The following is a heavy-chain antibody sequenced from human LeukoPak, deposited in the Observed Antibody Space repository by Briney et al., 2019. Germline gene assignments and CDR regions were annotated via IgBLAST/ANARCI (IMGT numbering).Heavy chain of an antibody. Sequence: SETLSLTCTVSGGSISSYYWSWIRQPPGKGLEWIGYIYYSGSTYYNPSLKSRVTISVDTSKNQFSLKLSSVTAADTAVYYCARRLGYCSSTSCYFDYWGQGTLVTVSS. CDR3: ARRLGYCSSTSCYFDY. CDR1: GGSISSYY. CDR2: IYYSGST. J-gene: IGHJ4*02. D-gene: IGHD2-2*01. V-gene: IGHV4-59*08.